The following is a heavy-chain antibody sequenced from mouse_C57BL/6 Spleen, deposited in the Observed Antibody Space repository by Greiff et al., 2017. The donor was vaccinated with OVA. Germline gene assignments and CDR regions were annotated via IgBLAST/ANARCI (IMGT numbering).Heavy chain of an antibody. CDR2: ISYDGSN. D-gene: IGHD3-3*01. J-gene: IGHJ1*03. Sequence: EVQLQQSGLGLVKLSQSLPPTCSFTASSIPSGYYWNWFRQFPGNKLEWMGYISYDGSNNYNPSRKNRISITRDTSKNQFFLKLNSVTTEDTATYYCARRAGHWYFDVWGTGTTVTVSS. CDR1: ASSIPSGYY. CDR3: ARRAGHWYFDV. V-gene: IGHV3-6*01.